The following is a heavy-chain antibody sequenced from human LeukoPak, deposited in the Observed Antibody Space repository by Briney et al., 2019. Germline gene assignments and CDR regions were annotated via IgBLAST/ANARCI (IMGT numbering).Heavy chain of an antibody. J-gene: IGHJ4*02. CDR3: ARASTTVPNLLVH. Sequence: GGSLRLSCAASGFTFSTYCMHWVRQAPGKGLVWVAHIKGDGSTTFYADSVKGRFTISRDNSKNTLYLQTSRLRAEDTAVYYCARASTTVPNLLVHWGRGTLVTVSS. CDR2: IKGDGSTT. CDR1: GFTFSTYC. D-gene: IGHD4-17*01. V-gene: IGHV3-74*01.